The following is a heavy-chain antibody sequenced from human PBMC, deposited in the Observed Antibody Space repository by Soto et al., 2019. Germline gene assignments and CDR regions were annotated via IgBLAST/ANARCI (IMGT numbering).Heavy chain of an antibody. CDR2: IYHSGST. CDR1: VVSIISSNW. Sequence: AGTXSLTGSVSVVSIISSNWCGWVRQPPGKGLEWIGEIYHSGSTNYNPSLKSRVTISVDKSKNQFSLKLSSVTAADTAVYYCASTIFSRHRHGLRRGPGTLVTLPS. V-gene: IGHV4-4*02. CDR3: ASTIFSRHRHGLR. J-gene: IGHJ4*02. D-gene: IGHD2-2*01.